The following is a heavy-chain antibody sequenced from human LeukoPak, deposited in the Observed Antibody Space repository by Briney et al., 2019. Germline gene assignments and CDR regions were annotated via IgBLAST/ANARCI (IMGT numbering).Heavy chain of an antibody. Sequence: SETLSLTCTVSGYSISSSYYWSWIRQPPGKGLEWIGSIYHSGSTNYNPSLKSRVTISVDTSKNQFSLKLRSVTAADTAVYYCARENGYKYDYWGQGTLVTVSS. CDR2: IYHSGST. D-gene: IGHD5-24*01. V-gene: IGHV4-61*01. CDR1: GYSISSSYY. CDR3: ARENGYKYDY. J-gene: IGHJ4*02.